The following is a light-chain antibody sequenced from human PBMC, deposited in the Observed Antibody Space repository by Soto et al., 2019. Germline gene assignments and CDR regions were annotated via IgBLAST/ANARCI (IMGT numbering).Light chain of an antibody. CDR1: SSDVGGYNY. CDR2: EVS. J-gene: IGLJ1*01. CDR3: SSYAGSHNLDV. V-gene: IGLV2-8*01. Sequence: QSALTQPPSASGSPGQSVTISCTGTSSDVGGYNYVSWYQQHPGKAPKLMIYEVSKRPSGVPDRFSGSKSGNTASLTVSGLQAEDEADYYCSSYAGSHNLDVFGTGTKVTVL.